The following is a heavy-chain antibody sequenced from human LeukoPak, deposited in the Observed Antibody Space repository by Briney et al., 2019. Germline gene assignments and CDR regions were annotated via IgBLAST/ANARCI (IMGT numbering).Heavy chain of an antibody. J-gene: IGHJ4*02. CDR1: GFTFSDYY. CDR2: ICDSGRTI. Sequence: GGSLRLSCAASGFTFSDYYMSWIRQAPGKGLEWISYICDSGRTIYYADSVKGRFTISRDSAKNSVYLQMNNLGAEDTAVYYCARDRLGDYDHSGYYDKWGQGTLVTVSS. D-gene: IGHD3-22*01. CDR3: ARDRLGDYDHSGYYDK. V-gene: IGHV3-11*01.